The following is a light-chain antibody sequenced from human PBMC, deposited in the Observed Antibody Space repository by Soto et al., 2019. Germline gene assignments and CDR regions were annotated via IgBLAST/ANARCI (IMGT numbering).Light chain of an antibody. CDR3: QQYNSYSRMYT. CDR2: KAS. Sequence: IQMTQSPSTLSASVGDRVTITCRARQSISTWLAWYQQKPGKAPKVLIYKASSLESGVPSRFTGSGSGTEFTLTISSLQPDDFATYYCQQYNSYSRMYTFGQGTKLEIK. V-gene: IGKV1-5*03. CDR1: QSISTW. J-gene: IGKJ2*01.